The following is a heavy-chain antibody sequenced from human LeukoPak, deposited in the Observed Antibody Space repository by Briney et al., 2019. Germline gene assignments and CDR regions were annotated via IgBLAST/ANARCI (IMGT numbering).Heavy chain of an antibody. CDR2: MNPNSGNT. CDR3: GGAGGGDGGFDY. CDR1: GYTFTSYD. D-gene: IGHD3-16*01. J-gene: IGHJ4*02. V-gene: IGHV1-8*01. Sequence: ASVKVSCKASGYTFTSYDINWVRQATGQGLEWMGWMNPNSGNTGYAQKFQGRVTMTRNTSISTAYMELSSLRSEDRAVFSGGGAGGGDGGFDYWAREPLVTVPS.